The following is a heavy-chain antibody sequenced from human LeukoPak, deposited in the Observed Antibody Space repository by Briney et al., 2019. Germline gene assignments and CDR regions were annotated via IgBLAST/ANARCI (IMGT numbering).Heavy chain of an antibody. CDR2: ISAYNGNT. V-gene: IGHV1-18*01. D-gene: IGHD4-23*01. Sequence: ASVKVSCTASGYTFTSYGISWVRQAPGEGLEWMGWISAYNGNTNYAQKLQGRVTMTTDTSTSTAYMELRSLRSDDTAVYYCARDTDYGGNSGQWGQGTLVTVSS. J-gene: IGHJ4*02. CDR1: GYTFTSYG. CDR3: ARDTDYGGNSGQ.